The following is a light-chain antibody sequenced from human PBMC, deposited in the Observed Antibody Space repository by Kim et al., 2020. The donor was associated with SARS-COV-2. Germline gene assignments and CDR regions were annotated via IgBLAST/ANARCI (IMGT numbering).Light chain of an antibody. CDR3: NSRESSANHWM. Sequence: SSELTQDPAVSVALGQTVRITCQGDSLRSYYASWYQQKPGQAPVLVFYGKNNRPSGFPDRFSGSYSGNTASLTITAAQAEDEADYYCNSRESSANHWMFGGGTKLTVL. CDR1: SLRSYY. V-gene: IGLV3-19*01. CDR2: GKN. J-gene: IGLJ3*02.